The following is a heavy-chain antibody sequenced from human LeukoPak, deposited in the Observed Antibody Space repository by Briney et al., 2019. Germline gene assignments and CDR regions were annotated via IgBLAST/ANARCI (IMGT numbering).Heavy chain of an antibody. D-gene: IGHD1-26*01. CDR3: ARQSSGTLDY. J-gene: IGHJ4*02. CDR2: IKQDGSDK. CDR1: GFTFSSYW. V-gene: IGHV3-7*05. Sequence: PGGSLRLSCAASGFTFSSYWMSWVRQAPGKGLEWVANIKQDGSDKNYVDSVKGRFTISRDNAKNSLYLQMNGLRVEDTAVYYCARQSSGTLDYWGQGTLVTVSS.